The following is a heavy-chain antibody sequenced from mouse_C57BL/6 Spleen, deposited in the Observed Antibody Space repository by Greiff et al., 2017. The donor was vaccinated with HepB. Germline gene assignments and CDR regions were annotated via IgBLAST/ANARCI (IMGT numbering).Heavy chain of an antibody. J-gene: IGHJ2*01. D-gene: IGHD2-2*01. CDR3: ARWGNGYDGVDY. CDR2: INPNNGGT. V-gene: IGHV1-22*01. CDR1: GYTFTDYN. Sequence: VQLQQSGPELVKPGASVKMSCKASGYTFTDYNMHWVKQSHGKSLEWIGYINPNNGGTSYNQKFKGKATLTVNKSSSTAYMELRSLTSEDSAVYYCARWGNGYDGVDYWGQGTTLTVSS.